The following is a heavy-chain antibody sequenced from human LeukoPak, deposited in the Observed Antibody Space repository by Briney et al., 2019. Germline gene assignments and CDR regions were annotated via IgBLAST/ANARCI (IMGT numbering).Heavy chain of an antibody. J-gene: IGHJ4*02. CDR3: ATLDTAMVTNFGY. Sequence: GGSLRLSCAASGFTFTRDWMSWVRQAPGKGLEWVAMIKQDGSEKHYVDSVKGRFTISSDNTKNSLYLQMNSLRAEDTALYYCATLDTAMVTNFGYWGQGTLVTVSS. D-gene: IGHD5-18*01. CDR1: GFTFTRDW. CDR2: IKQDGSEK. V-gene: IGHV3-7*01.